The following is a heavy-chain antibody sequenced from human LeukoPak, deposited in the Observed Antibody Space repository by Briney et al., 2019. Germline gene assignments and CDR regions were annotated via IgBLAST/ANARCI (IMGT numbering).Heavy chain of an antibody. Sequence: SETLSLTCTVSGGSISSSSYYWGWIRQPPGKGLEWIGTIYYSGSTYYNPSLKSRVTISVDTSKNQFSLKLSSVAAADTAVYYCARLELTGDYYFDYWGQGTLVTVSS. J-gene: IGHJ4*02. CDR3: ARLELTGDYYFDY. V-gene: IGHV4-39*07. CDR1: GGSISSSSYY. CDR2: IYYSGST. D-gene: IGHD7-27*01.